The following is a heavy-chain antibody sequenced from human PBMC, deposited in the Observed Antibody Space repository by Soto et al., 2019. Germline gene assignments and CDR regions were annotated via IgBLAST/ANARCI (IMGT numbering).Heavy chain of an antibody. D-gene: IGHD2-15*01. CDR3: ASGYCSGGSCGSPVDP. Sequence: ASVKVSCKASGYTFPSYAMHWVRQAPGQRLEWMGWINAGNGNTKYSQKFQGRVTITRDTSASTAYMELSSLRSEDTAVYYCASGYCSGGSCGSPVDPWGQGTLVTVSS. CDR2: INAGNGNT. CDR1: GYTFPSYA. V-gene: IGHV1-3*01. J-gene: IGHJ5*02.